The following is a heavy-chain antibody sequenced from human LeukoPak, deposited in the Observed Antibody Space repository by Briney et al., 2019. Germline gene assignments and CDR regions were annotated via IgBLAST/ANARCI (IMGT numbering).Heavy chain of an antibody. CDR1: GFTFSSYN. J-gene: IGHJ5*02. D-gene: IGHD6-13*01. Sequence: GGSLRLSCAASGFTFSSYNMNWVRQAPGKGLEWVSSISSSSDYIYYADSVKGRFTISRDNAKNSLYLQMNSLRAEDTAVYYCARAAAGIRSWFDPWGQGTLVTVSS. CDR3: ARAAAGIRSWFDP. V-gene: IGHV3-21*01. CDR2: ISSSSDYI.